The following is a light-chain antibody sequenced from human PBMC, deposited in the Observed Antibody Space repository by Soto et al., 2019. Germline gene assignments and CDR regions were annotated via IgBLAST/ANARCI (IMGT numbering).Light chain of an antibody. CDR1: SGSIASNY. CDR2: EDN. Sequence: LTQPHSVSESPGKTVTISCTGSSGSIASNYVQWFQQRPGSAPTTVIYEDNKRPSGVPDRFSGSIDSSSNSASLTTSGLKTEDEADYYCQSYGDNNQVFGGGTKLTVL. V-gene: IGLV6-57*02. J-gene: IGLJ3*02. CDR3: QSYGDNNQV.